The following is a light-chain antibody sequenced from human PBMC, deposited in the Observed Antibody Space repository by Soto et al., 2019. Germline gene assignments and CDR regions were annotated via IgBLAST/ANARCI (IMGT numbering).Light chain of an antibody. V-gene: IGLV1-47*01. Sequence: QSVLTQPPSASVTPGQRVTIPCSGSSSNIGSNYVYWYQQLPGTAPKLLIYRNNQRPSGVPDRFSGSKSGTSASLAISGLRSEDEADYYCAAWDDSLSGHYVFGTGTKVTVL. CDR2: RNN. CDR1: SSNIGSNY. CDR3: AAWDDSLSGHYV. J-gene: IGLJ1*01.